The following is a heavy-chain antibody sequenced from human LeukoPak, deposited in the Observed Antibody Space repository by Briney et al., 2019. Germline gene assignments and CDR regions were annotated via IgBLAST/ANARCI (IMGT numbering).Heavy chain of an antibody. Sequence: PGGSLRLSCAASGFTFSGYAMSWVRQAPGKGLEWVSAISGSGGSTYYADSVKGRFTISRDNSKNTLYLQMNSLRAEDTAVYYCAKDWGYCSSTSCYKEDAFDIWGQGTMVTVSS. CDR1: GFTFSGYA. J-gene: IGHJ3*02. CDR2: ISGSGGST. D-gene: IGHD2-2*02. V-gene: IGHV3-23*01. CDR3: AKDWGYCSSTSCYKEDAFDI.